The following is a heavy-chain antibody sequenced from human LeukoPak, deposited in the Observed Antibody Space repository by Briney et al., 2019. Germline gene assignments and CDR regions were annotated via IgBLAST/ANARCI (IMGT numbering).Heavy chain of an antibody. D-gene: IGHD1-14*01. CDR2: INPNSGGT. Sequence: GASVKVSCKASGYTFTGYYMHWVRQAPGQGLEWMGWINPNSGGTNYAQKFQGRVTMTRDTSISTAYMELSRLRSDDTAVYYCARSPLVSGGIHDYWGQGTLVTVSS. CDR1: GYTFTGYY. CDR3: ARSPLVSGGIHDY. V-gene: IGHV1-2*02. J-gene: IGHJ4*02.